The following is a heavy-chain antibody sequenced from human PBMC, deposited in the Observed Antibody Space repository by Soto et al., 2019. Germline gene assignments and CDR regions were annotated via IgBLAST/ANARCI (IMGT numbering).Heavy chain of an antibody. V-gene: IGHV3-30*18. CDR2: ISYDGSNK. Sequence: QVQLVESGGGVVQPGRSLRLSCAASGFTFSSYGMHWVRQAPGKGLEWVAVISYDGSNKYYADSVKGRFTISRDNSKNSLYVQMNSLIAEDTAVYYCAKDQRRGVLGVITYLYGMDVWGQGTTVTFSS. CDR3: AKDQRRGVLGVITYLYGMDV. J-gene: IGHJ6*02. CDR1: GFTFSSYG. D-gene: IGHD3-10*01.